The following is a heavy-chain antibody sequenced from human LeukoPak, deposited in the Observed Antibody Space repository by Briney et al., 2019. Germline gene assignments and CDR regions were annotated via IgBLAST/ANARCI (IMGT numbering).Heavy chain of an antibody. Sequence: GGSLRLSCAAYGFTFSSYAMSWVRQAPGKGLEWVSAISGSGGSTYHADSVKGRFTISRDNSKNTLYLQMNSLRAEDTAVYYCAKGALPAAISRYFDLWGRGTLVTVSS. D-gene: IGHD2-2*01. V-gene: IGHV3-23*01. CDR3: AKGALPAAISRYFDL. J-gene: IGHJ2*01. CDR1: GFTFSSYA. CDR2: ISGSGGST.